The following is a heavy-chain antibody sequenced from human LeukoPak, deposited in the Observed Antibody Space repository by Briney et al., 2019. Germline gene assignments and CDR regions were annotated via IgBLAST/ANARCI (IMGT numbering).Heavy chain of an antibody. D-gene: IGHD6-13*01. J-gene: IGHJ6*04. V-gene: IGHV3-21*01. CDR1: GFTFSSYS. CDR2: ISSSSSYI. Sequence: GGSLTLSCAASGFTFSSYSMNWVRQAPGKGLEWVSSISSSSSYIYYADSVKGRFTISRDNAKNSLYLQMNSLRAEDTAVYYCARGDSSSWYPYYYYGMDVWGKGTTVTVSS. CDR3: ARGDSSSWYPYYYYGMDV.